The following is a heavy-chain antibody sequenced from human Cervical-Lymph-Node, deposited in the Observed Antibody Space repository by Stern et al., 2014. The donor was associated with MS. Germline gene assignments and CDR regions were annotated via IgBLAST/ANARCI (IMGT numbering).Heavy chain of an antibody. V-gene: IGHV1-2*06. CDR1: GYTFTGNY. Sequence: QVQLGQSAAEVKKPGASVKVSCKASGYTFTGNYMHWVRQAPGQGLEWMGRINPNSGGTDYVQKFQGRVTMTSDTSISTVHMELSRLTSDDTAVYYCARDIEPTSGLGYWGQGTLVTVSS. CDR2: INPNSGGT. CDR3: ARDIEPTSGLGY. D-gene: IGHD5-12*01. J-gene: IGHJ4*02.